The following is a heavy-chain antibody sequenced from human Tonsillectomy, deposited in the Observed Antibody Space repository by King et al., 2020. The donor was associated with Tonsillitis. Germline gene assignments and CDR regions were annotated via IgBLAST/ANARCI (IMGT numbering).Heavy chain of an antibody. V-gene: IGHV3-30*04. Sequence: VQLVESGGGVVQPGRSLRLSCAASGFTFSSYAMHWVRQAPGKGLEWVAVISYDGSNKYYADSVKGRFTISRDNSKNTLYLQMNSLRAEDTAVYFCARADARRSGYSDGTFNFDYWGQGTLVTVSS. J-gene: IGHJ4*02. CDR1: GFTFSSYA. CDR2: ISYDGSNK. D-gene: IGHD5-18*01. CDR3: ARADARRSGYSDGTFNFDY.